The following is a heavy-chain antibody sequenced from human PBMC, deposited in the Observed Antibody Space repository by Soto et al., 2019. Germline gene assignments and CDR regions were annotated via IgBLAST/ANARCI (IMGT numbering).Heavy chain of an antibody. CDR1: GFSLTTSGVG. CDR3: AHRVLRTVFGLVTTTAIYFDF. D-gene: IGHD3-3*01. CDR2: IYWDDDK. V-gene: IGHV2-5*02. J-gene: IGHJ4*02. Sequence: QITLNESGPTVVRPTETLTLTCRFSGFSLTTSGVGVGWIRQSPGKAPEWLALIYWDDDKRYSASLKSRLTITTVTSKNQVVLTVSDLDPTDTVTYYCAHRVLRTVFGLVTTTAIYFDFWGQGTPVAVSS.